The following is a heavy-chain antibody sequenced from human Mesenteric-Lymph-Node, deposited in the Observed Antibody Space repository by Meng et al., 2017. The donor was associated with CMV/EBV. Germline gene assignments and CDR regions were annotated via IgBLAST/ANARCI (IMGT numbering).Heavy chain of an antibody. V-gene: IGHV1-18*01. Sequence: KVSCKASGYSITSYRISWVRQAPGQGLEWVGSISPYNGNTTYAQNLQGRVTMTTDTSTSTAFMELRSLRSDDTAVYYCARDRKIWFDPWGQGTLVTSPQ. CDR1: GYSITSYR. CDR2: ISPYNGNT. J-gene: IGHJ5*02. CDR3: ARDRKIWFDP.